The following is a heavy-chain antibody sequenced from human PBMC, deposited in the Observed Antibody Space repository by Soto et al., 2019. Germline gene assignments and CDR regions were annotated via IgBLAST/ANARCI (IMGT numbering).Heavy chain of an antibody. Sequence: LSLTCTVSGGSISSGGYYWSWIRQPPGKGLEWIGYIYYSGSTYYNPSLKSRVTISVDTSKNQFSLKLSSVTAADTAVYYCARDYYDSSGYYLRDNWFDPWGQGTLVTVSS. CDR1: GGSISSGGYY. V-gene: IGHV4-30-4*01. CDR3: ARDYYDSSGYYLRDNWFDP. J-gene: IGHJ5*02. D-gene: IGHD3-22*01. CDR2: IYYSGST.